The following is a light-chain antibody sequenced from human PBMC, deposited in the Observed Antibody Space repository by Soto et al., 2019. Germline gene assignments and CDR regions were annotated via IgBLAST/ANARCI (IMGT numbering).Light chain of an antibody. CDR2: DAY. CDR1: QSVDRS. V-gene: IGKV3-11*01. CDR3: QQRGKWPST. Sequence: EVVLTQSPDTLSLSPGETATLSCRASQSVDRSVAWYQQKLGQAPRLLIYDAYTRAAGVGARFTGSGSATDFSFTITSLEPDDVAVYYCQQRGKWPSTFGPGTKVEMK. J-gene: IGKJ2*02.